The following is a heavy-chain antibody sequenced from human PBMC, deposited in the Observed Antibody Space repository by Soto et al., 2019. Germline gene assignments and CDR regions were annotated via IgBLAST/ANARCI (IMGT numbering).Heavy chain of an antibody. CDR3: ARIKLVEWFFINVDVYDMDV. CDR2: ISSDSRTI. CDR1: GFSLSDYA. J-gene: IGHJ6*02. Sequence: PGGSLRLSCVASGFSLSDYAVNWVRQAPGKGLEWVSFISSDSRTIYYADSVEGRFTVSRDNARNSVSLQMDSLRDEDAAGYYCARIKLVEWFFINVDVYDMDVWGQGTPVTVSS. D-gene: IGHD3-3*01. V-gene: IGHV3-48*02.